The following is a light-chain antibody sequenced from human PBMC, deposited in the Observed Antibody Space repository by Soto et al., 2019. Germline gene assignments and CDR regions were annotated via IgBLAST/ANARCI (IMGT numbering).Light chain of an antibody. V-gene: IGKV1-33*01. CDR1: QDISDY. CDR3: QQYDNLPLT. CDR2: GAS. J-gene: IGKJ4*01. Sequence: DIQMTQSPSSLSASVGDRVTLTCQASQDISDYLNWYQQKPGKAPKLLIYGASNLETGVPSRFSGSGSGTDFTFTISSLQPEDIETYYCQQYDNLPLTFGGGTKVEIK.